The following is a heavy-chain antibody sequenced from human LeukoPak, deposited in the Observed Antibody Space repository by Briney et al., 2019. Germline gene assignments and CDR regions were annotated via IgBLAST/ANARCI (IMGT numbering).Heavy chain of an antibody. D-gene: IGHD6-13*01. CDR1: GFTFSNYA. J-gene: IGHJ4*02. CDR3: ARDSSSWYGERYFDY. Sequence: PGGSLRLSCAASGFTFSNYAMTWVRQAPGKGLEWVSAISGDSAYIYYVDSVKGRFTTSRDNSKNTLYLQMNSLRAEDTAMYYCARDSSSWYGERYFDYWGQGTLVTVSS. V-gene: IGHV3-23*01. CDR2: ISGDSAYI.